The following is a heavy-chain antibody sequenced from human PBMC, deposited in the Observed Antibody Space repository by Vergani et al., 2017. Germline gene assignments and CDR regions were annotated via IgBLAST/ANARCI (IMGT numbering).Heavy chain of an antibody. D-gene: IGHD6-13*01. CDR1: GFGFSTHT. J-gene: IGHJ4*02. V-gene: IGHV3-23*04. CDR2: ISNTGHGT. Sequence: EVQLVESGGGLVPPGRSLRLSCAASGFGFSTHTMTWVRQAPGKGLEWVTFISNTGHGTLYADAVKGRFTVSRDNSKNTVYLQMNSLRVEDTAIYYCAKDISSSERYLDFWGQGTLVTVSA. CDR3: AKDISSSERYLDF.